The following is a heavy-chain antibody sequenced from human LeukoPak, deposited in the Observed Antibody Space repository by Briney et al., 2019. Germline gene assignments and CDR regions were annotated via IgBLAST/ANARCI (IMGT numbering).Heavy chain of an antibody. CDR1: GXTFSSYW. CDR3: ARGSSVVALD. J-gene: IGHJ4*02. D-gene: IGHD2-15*01. V-gene: IGHV3-74*01. CDR2: ITSEGSST. Sequence: GGSLRLSCAASGXTFSSYWMHWVRHVPGKGLVWVSRITSEGSSTSYADSVKGRFTISRDNAKNTLYLQMNSLRAEDTAVYYCARGSSVVALDWGQGTMVTVSS.